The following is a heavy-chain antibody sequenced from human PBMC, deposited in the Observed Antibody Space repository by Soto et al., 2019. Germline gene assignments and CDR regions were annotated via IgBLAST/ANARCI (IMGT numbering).Heavy chain of an antibody. Sequence: EVQLVDSGGGLVQPGGSLRLSCAASEFTFRSYWMHWVRQSPGKGLVWVSRISGDGSSTTYADSVRGRFTISRDNAKNTVYLQMYSLRAEDSAVYYCARSLPGTYGAFDLRVQGTMVTVSS. CDR2: ISGDGSST. CDR1: EFTFRSYW. V-gene: IGHV3-74*01. CDR3: ARSLPGTYGAFDL. D-gene: IGHD1-7*01. J-gene: IGHJ3*01.